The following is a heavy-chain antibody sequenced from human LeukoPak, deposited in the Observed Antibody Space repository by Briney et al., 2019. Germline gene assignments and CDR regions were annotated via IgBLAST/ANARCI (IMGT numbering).Heavy chain of an antibody. Sequence: SETLSLTCTVSGGSISSSSYYWGWIRQPPGKGLEWIGSIYYSGSTYYNPSLKSRVTISVDTSKNQLSLKLSSVTAADTAAYYCARSIFGVVADAFDIWGQGTMVTVSS. V-gene: IGHV4-39*01. J-gene: IGHJ3*02. D-gene: IGHD3-3*01. CDR2: IYYSGST. CDR3: ARSIFGVVADAFDI. CDR1: GGSISSSSYY.